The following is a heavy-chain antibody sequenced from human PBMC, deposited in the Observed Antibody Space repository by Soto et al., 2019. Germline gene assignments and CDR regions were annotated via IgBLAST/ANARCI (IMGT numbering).Heavy chain of an antibody. Sequence: GSLRLSCAASGFTFSSYGMHWVRQAPGKGLEWVAVIWYDGSNKYYADSVKGRFTISRDNTKNTLYLQMNSLRAEDTAVYYCAREYYYDSSGYSPGYFDYWGQGTLVTVSS. CDR3: AREYYYDSSGYSPGYFDY. D-gene: IGHD3-22*01. CDR2: IWYDGSNK. V-gene: IGHV3-33*01. CDR1: GFTFSSYG. J-gene: IGHJ4*02.